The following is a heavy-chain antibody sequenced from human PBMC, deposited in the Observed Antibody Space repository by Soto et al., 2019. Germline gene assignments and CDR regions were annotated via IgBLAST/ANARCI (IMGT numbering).Heavy chain of an antibody. V-gene: IGHV4-30-2*03. CDR1: GGSISSGGYS. Sequence: TLSLTCAVSGGSISSGGYSWSWIRQPPGKGLEWIGYIYHSGSTYYNPSLKSRVTISVDTSKNQFSLKLSSVTAADTAVYYCARLGLGYAFDIWGQGTMVTVSS. J-gene: IGHJ3*02. D-gene: IGHD3-16*01. CDR3: ARLGLGYAFDI. CDR2: IYHSGST.